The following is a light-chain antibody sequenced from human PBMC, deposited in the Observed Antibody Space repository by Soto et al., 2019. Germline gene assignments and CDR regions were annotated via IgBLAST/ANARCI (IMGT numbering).Light chain of an antibody. J-gene: IGLJ1*01. CDR1: SSDVGGYNY. V-gene: IGLV2-14*01. CDR3: SSYTSSSTLV. CDR2: EVT. Sequence: QSVLTQPASVSGSPGQSITISCTGTSSDVGGYNYVSWYQQLPGKAPKLMIYEVTSRPSGVSNRFSGSKSGNTASLTISGLQAEDEADYYCSSYTSSSTLVFGTGTKVTVL.